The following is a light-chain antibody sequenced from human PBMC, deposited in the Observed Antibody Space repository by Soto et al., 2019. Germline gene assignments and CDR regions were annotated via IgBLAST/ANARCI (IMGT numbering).Light chain of an antibody. CDR3: QQYNNWPQT. J-gene: IGKJ1*01. CDR2: GIS. CDR1: QSVSSNY. Sequence: PGERTTLSCRASQSVSSNYFAWYQQKPGQAPRLLIYGISSRATGIPDRFSGSGSGTDFSLTISRLEPEDFAEYHCQQYNNWPQTLGQGTKVDIK. V-gene: IGKV3-20*01.